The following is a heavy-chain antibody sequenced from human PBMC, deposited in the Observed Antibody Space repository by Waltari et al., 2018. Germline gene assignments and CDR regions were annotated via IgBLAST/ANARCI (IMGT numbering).Heavy chain of an antibody. J-gene: IGHJ4*02. D-gene: IGHD2-21*01. CDR3: VREYDCGGAGY. CDR2: ISPSSSTI. V-gene: IGHV3-48*04. CDR1: GFPFRSYG. Sequence: EVQLVESGGGLVQPGGSRRLSCSSSGFPFRSYGMNWVRQAPGKGLEWVSYISPSSSTITYADSMKGRFTISRDNAKNSLYLQMNSLRADDTAVYYCVREYDCGGAGYWGQGTLVTVSS.